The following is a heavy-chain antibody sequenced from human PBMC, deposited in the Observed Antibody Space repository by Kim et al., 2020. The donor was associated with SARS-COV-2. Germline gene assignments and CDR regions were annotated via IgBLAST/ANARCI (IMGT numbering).Heavy chain of an antibody. CDR2: ISYDGSNK. D-gene: IGHD1-7*01. CDR3: AKGDWNSY. J-gene: IGHJ4*02. Sequence: GGSLRLSCAASGFTFSSYGMHWVRQAPGKGLEWVAVISYDGSNKYYADSVKGRFTISRDNSKNTLYLQMNSLRAEDTAVYYCAKGDWNSYWGQGTLVTVS. CDR1: GFTFSSYG. V-gene: IGHV3-30*18.